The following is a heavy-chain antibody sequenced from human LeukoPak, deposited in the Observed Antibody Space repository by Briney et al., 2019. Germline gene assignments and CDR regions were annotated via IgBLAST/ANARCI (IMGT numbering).Heavy chain of an antibody. J-gene: IGHJ4*02. Sequence: GGSLRLSCAASGFTFSSYSMHWVRQAPGKGLEWVSSISSASAYRYYADSVKGRFTISRDNAKNSLYLQMNSLRAEDTAVYYCARGRYCSGNRCSFFDFWGQGTLVTVSS. V-gene: IGHV3-21*01. CDR2: ISSASAYR. D-gene: IGHD2-15*01. CDR3: ARGRYCSGNRCSFFDF. CDR1: GFTFSSYS.